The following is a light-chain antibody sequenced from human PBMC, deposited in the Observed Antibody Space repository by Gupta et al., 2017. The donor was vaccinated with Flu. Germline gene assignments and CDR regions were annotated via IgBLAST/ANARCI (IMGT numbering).Light chain of an antibody. Sequence: SSELTQPPSESVSPGQTTRITCSGDALPKQFVYWYQQKPGQAPVLMIYKDSKRPSGIPERFSGSTSGTTVTLTISGVQAEDEADYYCQAADNTESVVVFGGGTKLTVL. J-gene: IGLJ2*01. CDR1: ALPKQF. CDR2: KDS. V-gene: IGLV3-25*03. CDR3: QAADNTESVVV.